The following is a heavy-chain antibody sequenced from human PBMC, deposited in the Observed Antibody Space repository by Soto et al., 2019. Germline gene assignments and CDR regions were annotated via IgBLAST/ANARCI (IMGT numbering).Heavy chain of an antibody. CDR2: ISWDGGST. V-gene: IGHV3-43*01. CDR3: AKDSTGSGSYDYYYYGMDV. CDR1: GFTFGDYT. J-gene: IGHJ6*02. Sequence: PGGSLRLSCAASGFTFGDYTMHWVRQAPGKGLEWVALISWDGGSTYYADSVKGRFTISRDNSKNSLYLQMNSLRTEDTALYYCAKDSTGSGSYDYYYYGMDVWGQGTTVTVSS. D-gene: IGHD1-26*01.